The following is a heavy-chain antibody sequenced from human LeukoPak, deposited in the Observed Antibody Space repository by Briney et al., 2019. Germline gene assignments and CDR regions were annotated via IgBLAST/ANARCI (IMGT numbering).Heavy chain of an antibody. V-gene: IGHV4-61*02. Sequence: TLSLTCTVSGGSIGGGTYYWSWIRQPAGKGLEWIGRIYTSGSTNYNPSLKSRVTISVDTSKNQFSLKSSSVTAADTAVYYCARDVGYSYGYYAFDIWGQGTMATVSS. J-gene: IGHJ3*02. CDR3: ARDVGYSYGYYAFDI. D-gene: IGHD5-18*01. CDR1: GGSIGGGTYY. CDR2: IYTSGST.